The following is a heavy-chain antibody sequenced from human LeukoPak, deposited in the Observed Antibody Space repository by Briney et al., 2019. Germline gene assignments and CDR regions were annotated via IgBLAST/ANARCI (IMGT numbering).Heavy chain of an antibody. CDR2: IDPKTGDT. D-gene: IGHD2-21*02. J-gene: IGHJ4*02. CDR3: ARSHGGDSFDY. V-gene: IGHV1-2*02. Sequence: ASVKVSCKASEYAFTGYFLHWVRQAPGQGLEWMGWIDPKTGDTNYAQKFQGRVTMTRDTSINTAYMEVSGLRSDDTAVFYCARSHGGDSFDYWGQGTLVTVSS. CDR1: EYAFTGYF.